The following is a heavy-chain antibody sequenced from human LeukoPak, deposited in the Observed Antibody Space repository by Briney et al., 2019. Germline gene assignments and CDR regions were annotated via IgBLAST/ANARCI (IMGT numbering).Heavy chain of an antibody. D-gene: IGHD2-2*01. CDR3: ASDTLVVVVPAAIPPREDYYYYGMDV. CDR2: ISAYNGNT. Sequence: ASVKVSCKASGYTFTSYGISWVRQAPGQGLEWMGWISAYNGNTNYAQKLQGRVTMTTDTSTSTAYMELRSLRSDDTAVYYSASDTLVVVVPAAIPPREDYYYYGMDVWGQGTTVTVSS. J-gene: IGHJ6*02. CDR1: GYTFTSYG. V-gene: IGHV1-18*01.